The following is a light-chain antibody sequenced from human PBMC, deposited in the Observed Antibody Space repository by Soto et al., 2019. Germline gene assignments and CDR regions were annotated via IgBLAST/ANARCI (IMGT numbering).Light chain of an antibody. CDR2: GAS. CDR1: QSIGSS. Sequence: EIVLTQSPDTLSLSPGERATLSCRASQSIGSSLAWYQQKPGQAPRLLIYGASNRATGIPARFSGSGSGTDFTLTISSLEPEDFAVYYCQQRSNWPPITFGQGARLEIK. J-gene: IGKJ5*01. V-gene: IGKV3-11*01. CDR3: QQRSNWPPIT.